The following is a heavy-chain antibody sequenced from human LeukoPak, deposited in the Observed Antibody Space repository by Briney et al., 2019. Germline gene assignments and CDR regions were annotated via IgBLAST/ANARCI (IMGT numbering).Heavy chain of an antibody. D-gene: IGHD4-17*01. CDR3: ALDDYGDYPIDY. CDR2: INPNSGGT. CDR1: GYTFTGYY. J-gene: IGHJ4*02. Sequence: ASVKVSCKASGYTFTGYYMHWVRQAPGQELEWMGWINPNSGGTNYAQKFQGRVTMTRDTSISTAYMELSRLRSDDTAVYYCALDDYGDYPIDYWGQGTLVTVSS. V-gene: IGHV1-2*02.